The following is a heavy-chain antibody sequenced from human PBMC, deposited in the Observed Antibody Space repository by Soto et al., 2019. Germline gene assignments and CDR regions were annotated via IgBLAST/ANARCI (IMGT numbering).Heavy chain of an antibody. CDR2: ISGSGGST. D-gene: IGHD2-8*01. CDR3: AKDDIVLMVYAIFDY. CDR1: GFTFSSYA. Sequence: GGSLRLSCAGSGFTFSSYAMSWVRQAPGKGLEWVSAISGSGGSTYYADSVKGRFTISRDNSKNTLYLQMNSLRAEDTAVYYCAKDDIVLMVYAIFDYWGQGTLVTVSS. J-gene: IGHJ4*02. V-gene: IGHV3-23*01.